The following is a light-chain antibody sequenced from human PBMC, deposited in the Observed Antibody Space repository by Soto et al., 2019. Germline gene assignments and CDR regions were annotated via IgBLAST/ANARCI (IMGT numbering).Light chain of an antibody. V-gene: IGLV1-44*01. CDR2: GNN. Sequence: QSVLTQPPSASGTPGQTITISCSGSSSNIGINTVNWYEHLPGTAPRLLIYGNNQRPSGVPDRFSGSKSGTSASLAISGLQSEDEGHYYCATWDDSLDVHVFGTGTKLTVL. CDR1: SSNIGINT. CDR3: ATWDDSLDVHV. J-gene: IGLJ1*01.